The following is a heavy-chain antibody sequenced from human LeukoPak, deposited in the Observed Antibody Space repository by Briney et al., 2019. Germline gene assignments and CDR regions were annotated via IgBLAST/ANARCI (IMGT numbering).Heavy chain of an antibody. D-gene: IGHD1-7*01. CDR1: GASFSDYN. CDR2: INHRGST. V-gene: IGHV4-34*01. CDR3: ARRKTENWNYIRGWFDP. J-gene: IGHJ5*02. Sequence: PSETLSLTCAVYGASFSDYNWSWIRQPPGKGLEWSGEINHRGSTNYNLSLKSRVSISIDTSKNQFSLNLRSVTAADTAVYYCARRKTENWNYIRGWFDPWGQGTLVTVSS.